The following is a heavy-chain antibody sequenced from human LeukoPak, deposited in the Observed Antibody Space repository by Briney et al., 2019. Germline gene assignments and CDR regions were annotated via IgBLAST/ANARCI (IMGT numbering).Heavy chain of an antibody. D-gene: IGHD3-22*01. Sequence: SESLSLTCTVSGRSISSSSYEWGWIREPRGKGRDVIGSIYYSEGIYYNPSVESQFTISVDPSKNQVSLKLRSVTVADTAMYFCARDSYSDTSGSFADYFASWGQGTLVTVSS. J-gene: IGHJ4*02. CDR3: ARDSYSDTSGSFADYFAS. CDR2: IYYSEGI. V-gene: IGHV4-39*07. CDR1: GRSISSSSYE.